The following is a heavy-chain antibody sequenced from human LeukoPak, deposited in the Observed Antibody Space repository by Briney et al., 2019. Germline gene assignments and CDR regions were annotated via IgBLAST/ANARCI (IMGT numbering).Heavy chain of an antibody. Sequence: GGSLRLSCAASGNYWMRWVRQVPGKGLVWVSHINSDGSWTSYADSVKSRFTISKDNAKNTVYLQMNSLRAEDTAVYYCVSFYETYWGRGTLVTVSS. D-gene: IGHD2/OR15-2a*01. CDR1: GNYW. J-gene: IGHJ4*02. V-gene: IGHV3-74*01. CDR3: VSFYETY. CDR2: INSDGSWT.